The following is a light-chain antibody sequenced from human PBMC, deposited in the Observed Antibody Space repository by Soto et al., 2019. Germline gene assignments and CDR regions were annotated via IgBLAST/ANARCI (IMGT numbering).Light chain of an antibody. Sequence: DIQMPQSPPTLSASVGDRVTITCRASQSISTWMAWYQQKPGKAPKLLIYDASSLESGVPSRFSGSGSGTEFTVTIGSLQPDDFATYCCQQYNTYGWTFGQGTKVEIK. CDR1: QSISTW. J-gene: IGKJ1*01. CDR2: DAS. V-gene: IGKV1-5*01. CDR3: QQYNTYGWT.